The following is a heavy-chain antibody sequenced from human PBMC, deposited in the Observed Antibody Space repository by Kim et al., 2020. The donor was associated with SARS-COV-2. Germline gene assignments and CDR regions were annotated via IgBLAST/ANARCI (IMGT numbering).Heavy chain of an antibody. CDR3: VSNLGQGSSTSFYGMDV. CDR1: GFTFSSYA. Sequence: GGSLRLSCSASGFTFSSYAMHWVRQAPGKGLEYVSAISSNGGSTYYADSVKGRFTISRDNSKNTLYLQMSSLRAEDTAVYYCVSNLGQGSSTSFYGMDVWGQGTTVTVSS. CDR2: ISSNGGST. J-gene: IGHJ6*02. D-gene: IGHD2-2*01. V-gene: IGHV3-64D*06.